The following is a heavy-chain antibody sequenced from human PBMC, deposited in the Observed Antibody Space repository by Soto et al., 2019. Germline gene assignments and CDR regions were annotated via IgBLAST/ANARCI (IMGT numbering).Heavy chain of an antibody. V-gene: IGHV4-4*07. J-gene: IGHJ3*01. CDR3: AANWRGAYEGLFDL. Sequence: QVQLRESGPGLVKPSETLSLTCNVSGGPISGYYWNWVRQPAGKGLEWIGRIYNAGTTDLNPSLKSRVIMSVDTSSNQFSLKLLSVTAADTAVYYCAANWRGAYEGLFDLWGQGTTVTVSS. D-gene: IGHD1-1*01. CDR2: IYNAGTT. CDR1: GGPISGYY.